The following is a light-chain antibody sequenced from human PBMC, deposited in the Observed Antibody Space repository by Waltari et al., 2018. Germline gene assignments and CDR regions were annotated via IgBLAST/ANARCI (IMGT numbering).Light chain of an antibody. CDR1: QYVSRS. CDR3: QQYSNWPLYT. CDR2: GAT. V-gene: IGKV3-15*01. J-gene: IGKJ2*01. Sequence: ELVLTQSPDTLSVAPGEGATLSCTASQYVSRSLAWYQQRPGQAPRVLIYGATTRATGVPARFSGSGAGTEFTLTITSLQSEDVGVYYCQQYSNWPLYTFGQGTKLEI.